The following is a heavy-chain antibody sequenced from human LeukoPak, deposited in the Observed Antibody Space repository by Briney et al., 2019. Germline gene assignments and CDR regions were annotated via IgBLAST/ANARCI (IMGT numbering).Heavy chain of an antibody. CDR2: ISSGSGTK. CDR1: GFTFSSYS. J-gene: IGHJ5*02. Sequence: GGSLRLSCAASGFTFSSYSMNWVRQAPGKGLEWVSYISSGSGTKYYADSVKGRFTISRDNAKNSLYLQMNSLRDEDTAVYYCARDRGSSWYHHWFDPWGQGTLVTVSS. V-gene: IGHV3-48*02. CDR3: ARDRGSSWYHHWFDP. D-gene: IGHD6-13*01.